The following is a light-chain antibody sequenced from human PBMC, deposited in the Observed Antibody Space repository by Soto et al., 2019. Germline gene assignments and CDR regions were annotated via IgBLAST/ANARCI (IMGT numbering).Light chain of an antibody. CDR2: AAS. Sequence: DIQMTQSPSSLSASLGDRVTITCRASRSISTHLNWCQQKPGKAPNLVIYAASSLQSGVPSRFSGSGSGTDFTLTISSLQPEDFATYYCQQTYNGYTFGLGTKLEIK. J-gene: IGKJ2*01. CDR3: QQTYNGYT. V-gene: IGKV1-39*01. CDR1: RSISTH.